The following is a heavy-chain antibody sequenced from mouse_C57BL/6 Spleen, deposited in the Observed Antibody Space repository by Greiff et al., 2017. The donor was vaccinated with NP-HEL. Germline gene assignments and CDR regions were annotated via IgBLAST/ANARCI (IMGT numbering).Heavy chain of an antibody. J-gene: IGHJ1*03. Sequence: DVMLVESGGGLVQPGGSLKLSCAASGFTFSDYYMYWVRQTPEKRLEWVAYISNGGGSTYYPDTVKGRFTISRDNAKNTLYLQMSRLKSEDTAMYYCARQGRYYWYFDVWGTGTTVTVSS. V-gene: IGHV5-12*01. CDR1: GFTFSDYY. CDR2: ISNGGGST. D-gene: IGHD1-1*01. CDR3: ARQGRYYWYFDV.